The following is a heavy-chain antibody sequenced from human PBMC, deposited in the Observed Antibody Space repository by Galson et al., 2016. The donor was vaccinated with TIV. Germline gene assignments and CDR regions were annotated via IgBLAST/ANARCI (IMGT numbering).Heavy chain of an antibody. CDR2: INAGTGDT. Sequence: SVKVSCKASGYTITSYAMHWVRQAPGQRFEWIGWINAGTGDTKFSQKFQGRVTLTRDTSASTVYMGLSSLTSEDTAVYYCARDFGGSFSPFYGMDVWGQGTTVTVSS. V-gene: IGHV1-3*01. CDR1: GYTITSYA. CDR3: ARDFGGSFSPFYGMDV. D-gene: IGHD3-16*01. J-gene: IGHJ6*02.